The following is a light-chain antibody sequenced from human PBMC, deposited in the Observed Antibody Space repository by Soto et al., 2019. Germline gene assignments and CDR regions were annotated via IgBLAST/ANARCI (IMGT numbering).Light chain of an antibody. Sequence: QSALTQPASVSGSPGQSITISCIGTSGDVGTYILVSWYQQLPARAPKLMIYEDTKRPSGVSDRFSGSKSGNTASLTISGLQADDEDDYYCCSYAGSGTFVFGGGTKVTVL. CDR2: EDT. CDR1: SGDVGTYIL. V-gene: IGLV2-23*02. J-gene: IGLJ2*01. CDR3: CSYAGSGTFV.